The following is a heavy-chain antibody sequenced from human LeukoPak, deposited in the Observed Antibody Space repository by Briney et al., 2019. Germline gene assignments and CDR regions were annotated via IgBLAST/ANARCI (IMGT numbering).Heavy chain of an antibody. CDR3: AREEYGDHLW. J-gene: IGHJ4*02. D-gene: IGHD4-17*01. V-gene: IGHV3-7*01. CDR2: IKQDGSEK. CDR1: GFTFSSYA. Sequence: GASLRLSCAASGFTFSSYAMSWVRQAPGKGLEWVANIKQDGSEKYYVDSVKGRFTISRDNAKNSLYLQMNSLRAEDTAVYYCAREEYGDHLWWGQGTLVTVSS.